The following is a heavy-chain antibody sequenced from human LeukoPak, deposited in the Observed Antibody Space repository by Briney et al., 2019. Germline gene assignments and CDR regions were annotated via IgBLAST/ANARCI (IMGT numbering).Heavy chain of an antibody. CDR3: ARDVAGHRGYFDY. J-gene: IGHJ4*02. V-gene: IGHV1-18*01. CDR1: GYTFTSYG. CDR2: ISAYNGNT. D-gene: IGHD6-19*01. Sequence: GSSVKVSCKASGYTFTSYGIRGVRQAPGHGLEGLGGISAYNGNTNYAQKLQGRVTMTTDTSTSTAYMELRRLRPDDTAVYYCARDVAGHRGYFDYWGQGNLVTVSS.